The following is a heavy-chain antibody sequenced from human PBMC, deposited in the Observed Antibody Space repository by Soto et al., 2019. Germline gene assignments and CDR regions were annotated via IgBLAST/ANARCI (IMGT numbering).Heavy chain of an antibody. CDR3: ARTSYYYDSSGYQPHNWFDP. CDR1: GGSISSGGYY. V-gene: IGHV4-31*03. Sequence: SETLSLTCTVSGGSISSGGYYWSWIRQHPGKGLEWIGYIYHSGSTNYNPSLKSRVTISVDKSKNQFSLKLSSVTAADTAVYYCARTSYYYDSSGYQPHNWFDPWGQGTLVTVSS. J-gene: IGHJ5*02. CDR2: IYHSGST. D-gene: IGHD3-22*01.